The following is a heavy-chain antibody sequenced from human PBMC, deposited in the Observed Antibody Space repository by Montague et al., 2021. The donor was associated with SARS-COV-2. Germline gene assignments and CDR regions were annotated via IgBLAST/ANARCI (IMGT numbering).Heavy chain of an antibody. CDR2: INHSGST. CDR3: AILIVRGFSCAFDI. CDR1: GGSFNGYY. J-gene: IGHJ3*02. Sequence: SETLSLTCAVSGGSFNGYYWNWIRQPPGKGLEWIGEINHSGSTNYNPSLKSRVTISVDTSKNQFSLKLSSVTAADTAVYYCAILIVRGFSCAFDIWGQGTMVTVSS. D-gene: IGHD3-10*01. V-gene: IGHV4-34*01.